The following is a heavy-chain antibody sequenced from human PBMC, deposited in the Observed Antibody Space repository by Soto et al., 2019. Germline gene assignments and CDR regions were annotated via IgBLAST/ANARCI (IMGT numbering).Heavy chain of an antibody. J-gene: IGHJ3*02. D-gene: IGHD2-15*01. Sequence: ESVGGVVQPGRSLRLSCAASGFTFSSYAMHWVRQAPGKGLEWVAVISYDGSNKYYADSVKGRFTISRDNSKNTLYLQMNSLRAEDTAVYYCARANRGGSSPGAFDIWGQGTMVTVSS. CDR2: ISYDGSNK. CDR1: GFTFSSYA. CDR3: ARANRGGSSPGAFDI. V-gene: IGHV3-30-3*01.